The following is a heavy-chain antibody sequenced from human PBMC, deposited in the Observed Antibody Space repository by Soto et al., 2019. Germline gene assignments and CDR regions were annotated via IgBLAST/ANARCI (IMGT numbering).Heavy chain of an antibody. Sequence: ASVKVSCKASGYTFTGYYMHWVRQAPGQGLEWMGWINPNSGGTNYAQKFQGWVTMTRDTSISTAYMELSRLRSDDTAVYYCARDGGVGYQLLPKPYYYYGMDVWGQGTTVTVSS. D-gene: IGHD2-2*01. V-gene: IGHV1-2*04. CDR1: GYTFTGYY. CDR2: INPNSGGT. CDR3: ARDGGVGYQLLPKPYYYYGMDV. J-gene: IGHJ6*02.